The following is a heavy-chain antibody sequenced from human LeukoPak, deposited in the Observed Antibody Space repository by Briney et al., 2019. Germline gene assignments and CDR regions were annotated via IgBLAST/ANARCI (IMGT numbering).Heavy chain of an antibody. J-gene: IGHJ4*02. CDR3: ARKGVSDLYYFDS. V-gene: IGHV4-59*08. Sequence: SETLSLTCTVSGGSISSYYWSWIRQPPGKGLEWTGNIYYSGSTSYNSSLKSRVTISVDTSKNQISLKLRSVTAADTAVYYCARKGVSDLYYFDSWGQGTLVTVSS. CDR1: GGSISSYY. D-gene: IGHD3-16*01. CDR2: IYYSGST.